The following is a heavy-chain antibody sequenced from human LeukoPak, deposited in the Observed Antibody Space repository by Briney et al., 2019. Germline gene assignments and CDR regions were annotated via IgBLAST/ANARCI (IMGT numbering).Heavy chain of an antibody. CDR3: ARDYSHGLSYYYYYYMDV. CDR1: GFTFSSYW. CDR2: IKQDGSEK. V-gene: IGHV3-7*01. Sequence: GGSLRLSCAASGFTFSSYWMGWVRQAPGKGLEWVANIKQDGSEKYYVDSVKGRFTISRDNAKNSLYLQMNSLRAEDTAVYYCARDYSHGLSYYYYYYMDVWGKGTTVTVSS. J-gene: IGHJ6*03. D-gene: IGHD5-18*01.